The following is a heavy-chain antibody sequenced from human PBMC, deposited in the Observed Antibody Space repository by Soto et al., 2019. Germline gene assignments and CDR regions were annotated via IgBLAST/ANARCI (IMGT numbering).Heavy chain of an antibody. D-gene: IGHD3-3*01. V-gene: IGHV1-69*10. CDR2: IIPIVGIP. J-gene: IGHJ4*02. CDR1: GCTFSNYP. Sequence: SVKVSCKASGCTFSNYPFSWVRQAPGQGLEWMGGIIPIVGIPNYAQKFQGRVTISADKSTTTVNMELSSLTSEDTAVYYCARVLEFRDGYISDFDFWGQGTLVTVSS. CDR3: ARVLEFRDGYISDFDF.